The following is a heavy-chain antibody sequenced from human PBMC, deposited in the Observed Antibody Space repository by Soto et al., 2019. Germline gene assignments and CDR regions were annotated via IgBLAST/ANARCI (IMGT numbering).Heavy chain of an antibody. CDR1: GFTFSSYG. CDR2: ISYDGSNK. J-gene: IGHJ6*02. CDR3: AKDREVATIYYYGMDV. V-gene: IGHV3-30*18. Sequence: PGGSLRLSCAASGFTFSSYGIHWVRQAPCKGLEWVAVISYDGSNKYYADSVKGRFTISRDNSKNTLYLQMNSLRAEDTAVYYCAKDREVATIYYYGMDVWGQGTTVTVSS. D-gene: IGHD5-12*01.